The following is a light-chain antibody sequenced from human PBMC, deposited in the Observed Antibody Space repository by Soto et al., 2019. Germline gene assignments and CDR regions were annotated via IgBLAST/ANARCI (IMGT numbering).Light chain of an antibody. CDR3: QQYGSWT. J-gene: IGKJ1*01. Sequence: EIVLTQSPGTLSLSPGERATLSCRASQSISSNYLAWYQQKPGQAPRLLIYGASSRANGNPDRFSGSGSGTDFTLTISRLEAEDYAIYYCQQYGSWTFGQVTNVEIK. CDR1: QSISSNY. V-gene: IGKV3-20*01. CDR2: GAS.